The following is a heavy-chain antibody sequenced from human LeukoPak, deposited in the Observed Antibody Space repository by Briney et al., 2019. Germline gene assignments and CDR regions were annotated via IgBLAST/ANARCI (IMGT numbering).Heavy chain of an antibody. CDR1: GFSFSSGGYY. D-gene: IGHD2-2*01. J-gene: IGHJ5*02. V-gene: IGHV4-31*03. CDR3: ARQPLGYCSSTSCYNWFDP. Sequence: SQTLCLTCTVSGFSFSSGGYYWSWMRQHTGKGLEWVGYIDDSGSTYYNTSLKSRVTISVDISKNQFYLKLSSVTAADTAVYYCARQPLGYCSSTSCYNWFDPWGQGTLVTVSS. CDR2: IDDSGST.